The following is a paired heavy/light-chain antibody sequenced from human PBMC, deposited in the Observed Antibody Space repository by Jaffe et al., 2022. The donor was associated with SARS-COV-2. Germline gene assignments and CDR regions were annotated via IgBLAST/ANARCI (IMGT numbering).Light chain of an antibody. CDR2: EVT. CDR3: GSYAGRNSV. V-gene: IGLV2-8*01. Sequence: QSALTQPPSASGSPGQSVTISCTGTSSDVGGYNYVSWYQQHPGKAPKLMIYEVTKRPSGVPDRFSGSKSGNTASLTVSGLQAEDEADYYCGSYAGRNSVFGSGTKVTVL. J-gene: IGLJ1*01. CDR1: SSDVGGYNY.
Heavy chain of an antibody. CDR2: IFPGGSDT. CDR1: GYSFSNYW. V-gene: IGHV5-51*01. CDR3: ARKVGASYPPDY. Sequence: EVQLVQSGAEVKKPGESLKISCKGSGYSFSNYWIGWVRQMPGKGLEWMGIIFPGGSDTRYSPSFQGQVTMSADKSISTAYLQWSSLKASDTAMYYCARKVGASYPPDYWGQGTLVTVSS. J-gene: IGHJ4*02. D-gene: IGHD1-26*01.